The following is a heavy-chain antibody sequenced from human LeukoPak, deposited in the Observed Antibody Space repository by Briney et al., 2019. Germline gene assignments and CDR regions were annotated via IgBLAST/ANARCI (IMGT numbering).Heavy chain of an antibody. D-gene: IGHD1-26*01. Sequence: GGSLRLSCAASGFTVSSNYMSWVRQAPGEGLEWVSVIYSGGSTYYADSVKGRFTISRDNSKNTLYLQMNSLRAEDTAVYYCARGSVGATIWYWYFDLWGRGTLVTVSS. CDR2: IYSGGST. J-gene: IGHJ2*01. CDR1: GFTVSSNY. V-gene: IGHV3-66*02. CDR3: ARGSVGATIWYWYFDL.